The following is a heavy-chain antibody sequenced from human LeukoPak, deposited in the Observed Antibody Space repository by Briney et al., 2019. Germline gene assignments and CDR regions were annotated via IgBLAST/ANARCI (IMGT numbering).Heavy chain of an antibody. Sequence: GGSLRLSCAASGFTFSSYAMSWVRQAPGRGLEWVSAISGSGGSTYYADSVKGRFTISRDNSKNTLYLQMNSLRAEDTAVYYCAKGVGATPRGYYYYYYMDVWGKGTTVTISS. CDR3: AKGVGATPRGYYYYYYMDV. D-gene: IGHD1-26*01. V-gene: IGHV3-23*01. CDR1: GFTFSSYA. CDR2: ISGSGGST. J-gene: IGHJ6*03.